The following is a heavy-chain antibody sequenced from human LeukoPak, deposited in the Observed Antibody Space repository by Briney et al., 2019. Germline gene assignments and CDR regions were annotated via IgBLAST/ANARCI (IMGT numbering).Heavy chain of an antibody. CDR2: IYPGDSDT. V-gene: IGHV5-51*01. CDR3: ARHMDCGGSDCQQGDWFDP. Sequence: GESLKISCKGSGYTFTTYWIGWVRQMPGKGLEWMGIIYPGDSDTRYSPSFQGQVTMSVDKSISTAYLQWSSLEASDTAIYYWARHMDCGGSDCQQGDWFDPWGQGILVTVSS. J-gene: IGHJ5*02. D-gene: IGHD2-15*01. CDR1: GYTFTTYW.